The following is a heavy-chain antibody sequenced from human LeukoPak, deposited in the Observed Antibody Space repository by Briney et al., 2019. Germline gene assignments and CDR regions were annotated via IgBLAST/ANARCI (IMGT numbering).Heavy chain of an antibody. D-gene: IGHD3-3*01. J-gene: IGHJ4*02. Sequence: SETLSLTCTVSGDSISRSGFYWSWIRQHPGTGLEWIAYIHYIGNTYYNPSLERRVTMSVDTSSNQFSLNVASVTAADTAFYYCARVRDDFFFDFWGQGLLVTVSS. CDR1: GDSISRSGFY. CDR2: IHYIGNT. CDR3: ARVRDDFFFDF. V-gene: IGHV4-31*03.